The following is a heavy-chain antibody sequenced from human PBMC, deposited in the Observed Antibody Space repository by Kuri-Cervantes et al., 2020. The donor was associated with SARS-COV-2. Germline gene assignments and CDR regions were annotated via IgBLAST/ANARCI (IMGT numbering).Heavy chain of an antibody. V-gene: IGHV3-64*01. CDR3: ARTYSGSYSDAFDI. D-gene: IGHD1-26*01. CDR2: ISDNGGST. CDR1: GFTFSRNA. J-gene: IGHJ3*02. Sequence: GESLKISCAASGFTFSRNAMHWVRQAPGKGLEYVSSISDNGGSTYYANSVKGRFTISRDNSKNTLYLQMNSLRAEDTAVYYYARTYSGSYSDAFDIWGQGTMVTVSS.